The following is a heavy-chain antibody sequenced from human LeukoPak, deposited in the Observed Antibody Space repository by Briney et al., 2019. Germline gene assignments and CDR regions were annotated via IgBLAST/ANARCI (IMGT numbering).Heavy chain of an antibody. D-gene: IGHD6-13*01. Sequence: ASLKVSCKASGYTFTSYDINWVRQATGQGLEWMGWMNPNSGNTGYAQKFQGRVTMTRNTSISTAYMELSSLRSEDTAVYYCARVDSSSLDWFDPWGQGTLVTVSS. CDR3: ARVDSSSLDWFDP. V-gene: IGHV1-8*01. CDR1: GYTFTSYD. J-gene: IGHJ5*02. CDR2: MNPNSGNT.